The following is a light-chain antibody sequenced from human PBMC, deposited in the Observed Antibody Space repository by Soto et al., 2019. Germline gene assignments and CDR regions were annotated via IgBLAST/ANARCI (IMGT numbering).Light chain of an antibody. CDR2: AAS. Sequence: DIQVTQHPSSLSASVGDRVTITCRASQGIKNYLAWYQQKPGETPKLLIYAASTLESGIPPRFSGSGSGTDFTLTINNLQPEDVATYYCQRYYNAPFTFSGGTKVEIK. V-gene: IGKV1-27*01. CDR3: QRYYNAPFT. CDR1: QGIKNY. J-gene: IGKJ4*01.